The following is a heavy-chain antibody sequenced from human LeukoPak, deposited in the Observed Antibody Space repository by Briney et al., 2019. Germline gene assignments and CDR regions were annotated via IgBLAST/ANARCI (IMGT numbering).Heavy chain of an antibody. V-gene: IGHV1-18*01. Sequence: ASVKVSCKASGYTFTSYGITWVRQAPGQGLEWMGWISAYDGNTKSAQKFQGRVIMTTDTSTSTAFMELRRLRSDDTAVYYCARDGYGSGKGYFDYWGQGILVTVSS. CDR1: GYTFTSYG. CDR2: ISAYDGNT. J-gene: IGHJ4*02. CDR3: ARDGYGSGKGYFDY. D-gene: IGHD3-10*01.